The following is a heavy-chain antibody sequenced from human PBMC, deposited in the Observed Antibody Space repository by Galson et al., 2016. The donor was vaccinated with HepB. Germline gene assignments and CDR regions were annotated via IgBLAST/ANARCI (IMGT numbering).Heavy chain of an antibody. V-gene: IGHV4-30-4*01. CDR3: ARGGRFYFYGMDV. CDR2: IFYSGSP. J-gene: IGHJ6*02. Sequence: LSLTCTVSGASMRTGDYYWTWIRQPPGKGLELIGYIFYSGSPYYNPSLKSRVSISADMSNKPFSLKLSSVSAAETAVYFCARGGRFYFYGMDVWGQGTTVTVSS. D-gene: IGHD3-16*01. CDR1: GASMRTGDYY.